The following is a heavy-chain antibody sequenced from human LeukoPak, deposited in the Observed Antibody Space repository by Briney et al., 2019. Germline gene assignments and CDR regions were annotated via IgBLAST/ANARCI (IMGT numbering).Heavy chain of an antibody. D-gene: IGHD4-11*01. CDR2: IKPDGSEA. CDR3: ARGEDYSLFVLWDY. CDR1: GFSFSNHW. J-gene: IGHJ4*02. Sequence: PGESLRLSCAASGFSFSNHWMSWVRQAPGKGLEWVANIKPDGSEAYFVESVKGRFTISRDNAQNSLYLQIISLRAEDTAVYYCARGEDYSLFVLWDYWGQGTLVTVSS. V-gene: IGHV3-7*01.